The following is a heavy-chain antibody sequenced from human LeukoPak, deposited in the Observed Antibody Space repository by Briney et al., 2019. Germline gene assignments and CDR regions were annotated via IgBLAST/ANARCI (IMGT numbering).Heavy chain of an antibody. Sequence: RASVKLSCKSSGYSFSDYGTAWVRQARGQGLEWIGWISGNNGNGNKAQKFQGRVTMTINRSSTSAVMELKRLSADDTAVYYCARESRIAARRLKSWFDPWGQGTLVTVSS. CDR3: ARESRIAARRLKSWFDP. CDR1: GYSFSDYG. CDR2: ISGNNGNG. J-gene: IGHJ5*02. V-gene: IGHV1-18*01. D-gene: IGHD6-6*01.